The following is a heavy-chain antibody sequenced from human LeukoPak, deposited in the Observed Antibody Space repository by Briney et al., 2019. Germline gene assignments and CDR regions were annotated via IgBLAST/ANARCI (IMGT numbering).Heavy chain of an antibody. CDR3: ARQPGDYNY. Sequence: ASVKVSCKASGYTFTGYIIHWVRQAPGQGLEWVARINRNTDGTNCAQKFQGRVSMTTDTSISTAYMELNKLTSYDTAIYYCARQPGDYNYWGQGTLVTVSS. J-gene: IGHJ4*02. D-gene: IGHD3-10*01. V-gene: IGHV1-2*02. CDR1: GYTFTGYI. CDR2: INRNTDGT.